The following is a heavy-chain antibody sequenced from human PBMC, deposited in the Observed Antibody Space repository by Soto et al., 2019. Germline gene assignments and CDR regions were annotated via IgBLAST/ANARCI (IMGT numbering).Heavy chain of an antibody. Sequence: SETLSLTCTVSGGSISSYYWSWIRQPPGKGLEWIGYIYYSGSTNYNPSLKSRVTISVDTSKNQFSLKLSSVTAADTAVYYCARAPDYDFWSGYRYYFDYWGQGTLVTVSS. J-gene: IGHJ4*02. V-gene: IGHV4-59*01. CDR1: GGSISSYY. D-gene: IGHD3-3*01. CDR2: IYYSGST. CDR3: ARAPDYDFWSGYRYYFDY.